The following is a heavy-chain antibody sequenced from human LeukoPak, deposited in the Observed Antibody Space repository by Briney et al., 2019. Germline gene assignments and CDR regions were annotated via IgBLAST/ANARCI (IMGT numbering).Heavy chain of an antibody. CDR3: ARGLGYYYGSGSSADDY. D-gene: IGHD3-10*01. CDR1: GGTFSSYA. V-gene: IGHV1-69*05. CDR2: IIPIFGTA. J-gene: IGHJ4*02. Sequence: ASVKVSCKASGGTFSSYAISWVRQAPGQGLEWMGGIIPIFGTANYAQKFQGRVTMTTDTSTSTAYMDLRSLRSDDTAVYYCARGLGYYYGSGSSADDYWGQGTLVTVSS.